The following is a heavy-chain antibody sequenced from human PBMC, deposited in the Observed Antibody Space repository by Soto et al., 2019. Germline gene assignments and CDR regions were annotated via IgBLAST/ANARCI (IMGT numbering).Heavy chain of an antibody. V-gene: IGHV1-69*01. J-gene: IGHJ6*02. CDR3: AVAMVREILIFESSGMHV. CDR2: IIPNFDTP. D-gene: IGHD3-10*01. CDR1: GGSFNNYA. Sequence: QVHLVQSGAEVKKPGSSVKVSCKTSGGSFNNYAVSWVRQAPGQGLEWMGGIIPNFDTPNYAQNFQDRVTIIADESTSTVYMELRSLRSNDTAVYYCAVAMVREILIFESSGMHVWGQGTTVIVSS.